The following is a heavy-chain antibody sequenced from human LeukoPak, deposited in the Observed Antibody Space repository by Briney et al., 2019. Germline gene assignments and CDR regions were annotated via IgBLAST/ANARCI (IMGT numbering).Heavy chain of an antibody. J-gene: IGHJ4*02. CDR1: GFTFSSNW. Sequence: PGGSLRLSCAASGFTFSSNWMHWVRQAPGKGLVWVSRINPDGSRTDYAESVKGRFTVSRDNAKNTLSLEMNSLGDEDTAVYYCSRDFSGRNDFWGQGTLVTVSS. CDR3: SRDFSGRNDF. D-gene: IGHD1-26*01. CDR2: INPDGSRT. V-gene: IGHV3-74*01.